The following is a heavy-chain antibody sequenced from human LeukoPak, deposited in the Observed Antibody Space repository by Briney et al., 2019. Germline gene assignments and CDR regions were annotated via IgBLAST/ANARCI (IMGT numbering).Heavy chain of an antibody. J-gene: IGHJ4*02. CDR1: EFTFSNYA. D-gene: IGHD2/OR15-2a*01. Sequence: GGSLRLSCAASEFTFSNYAMSWVRQAPGKGLEWVSAISGSGGGTYYADSVKGRFTISRDNSKNTVYLQMNSLRAEVTAVYYCANSFYGFWGQGTLVTVSS. CDR2: ISGSGGGT. V-gene: IGHV3-23*01. CDR3: ANSFYGF.